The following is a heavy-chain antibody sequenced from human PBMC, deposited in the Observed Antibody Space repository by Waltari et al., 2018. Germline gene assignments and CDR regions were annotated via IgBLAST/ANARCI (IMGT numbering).Heavy chain of an antibody. CDR1: GFIFSDFY. CDR2: ISNSGDTV. Sequence: QAQLVESGGGLVRPGGSLGSSCKASGFIFSDFYMSWIRQPPGKGLEWIAYISNSGDTVYYADSVKGRFAVSRDNADNSMFLQMNSLRGNDTAVYYCARGSVANPWGQGALVIVSS. J-gene: IGHJ5*02. V-gene: IGHV3-11*04. CDR3: ARGSVANP. D-gene: IGHD6-19*01.